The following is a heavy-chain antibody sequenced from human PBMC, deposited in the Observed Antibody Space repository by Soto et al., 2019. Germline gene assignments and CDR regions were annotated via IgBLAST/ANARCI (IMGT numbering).Heavy chain of an antibody. J-gene: IGHJ5*02. CDR1: GGSVRGSH. CDR3: VKNYRSDGPGWFDP. CDR2: IYASGTT. V-gene: IGHV4-4*07. Sequence: SETLSLTCIVSGGSVRGSHWIWIRQPAAKGLEWIGRIYASGTTNYNPSLKSRVTMSVDTSRNQFSLNVKSVTAADAAVYYCVKNYRSDGPGWFDPWGQGIQVTVSS. D-gene: IGHD3-16*02.